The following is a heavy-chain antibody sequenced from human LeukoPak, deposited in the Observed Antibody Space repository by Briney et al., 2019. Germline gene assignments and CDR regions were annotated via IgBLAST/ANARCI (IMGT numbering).Heavy chain of an antibody. CDR3: ASPYYDILTGYYFWGRAFDI. J-gene: IGHJ3*02. Sequence: PSETLSLTCAVYGGSFSGYYWGWIRQPPGKGLEWIGSIYYSGSTYYNPSLKSRVTISVDTSKNQFSLKLSSVTAADTAVYYCASPYYDILTGYYFWGRAFDIWGQGTMVTVSS. D-gene: IGHD3-9*01. CDR1: GGSFSGYY. CDR2: IYYSGST. V-gene: IGHV4-39*01.